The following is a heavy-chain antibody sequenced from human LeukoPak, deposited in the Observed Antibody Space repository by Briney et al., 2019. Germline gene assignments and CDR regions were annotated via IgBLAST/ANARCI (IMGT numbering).Heavy chain of an antibody. CDR3: ARSRLLHYSNYVPHFDY. CDR1: GDSVSSNSAA. D-gene: IGHD4-11*01. Sequence: SQTLSLTCAISGDSVSSNSAAWNWFRQSPSRGLEWLGRTYYRSKWYNDYAVSVKSRITINPDTSKNQFSLKLSSVTAADTAVYYCARSRLLHYSNYVPHFDYWGQGTLVTVSS. CDR2: TYYRSKWYN. J-gene: IGHJ4*02. V-gene: IGHV6-1*01.